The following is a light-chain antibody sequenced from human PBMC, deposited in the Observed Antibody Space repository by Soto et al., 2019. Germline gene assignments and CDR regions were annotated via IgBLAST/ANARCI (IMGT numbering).Light chain of an antibody. CDR2: GAV. Sequence: DIQMTQSPSSLSASVGDSVTITCRASQSIASYVNWYQQKPGKAPKLLILGAVILQSGVPSRFSGSGSGTEFTLTISSLQPDDFATYYCQQYNSYPRTFGQGTKGDIK. CDR1: QSIASY. V-gene: IGKV1-5*01. CDR3: QQYNSYPRT. J-gene: IGKJ1*01.